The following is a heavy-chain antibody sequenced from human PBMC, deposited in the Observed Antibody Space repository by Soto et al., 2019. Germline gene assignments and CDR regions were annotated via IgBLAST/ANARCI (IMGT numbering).Heavy chain of an antibody. J-gene: IGHJ4*02. V-gene: IGHV3-48*01. CDR3: ARGRYGDHLIDY. D-gene: IGHD2-21*01. CDR2: ISSSGSTI. CDR1: GFTFSSYS. Sequence: PGGSLRLSCEVSGFTFSSYSMNWVRQAPGEGLEWISYISSSGSTIYYADSVKGRFTISRDNAKNSLYLQMNSLRAEDTAIYYCARGRYGDHLIDYWGQGTLVTVSS.